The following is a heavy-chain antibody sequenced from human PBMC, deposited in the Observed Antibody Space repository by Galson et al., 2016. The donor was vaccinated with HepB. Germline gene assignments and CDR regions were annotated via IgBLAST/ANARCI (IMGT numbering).Heavy chain of an antibody. Sequence: SLRLSCAASGFRFSDYGMHWVRQAPGKGLEWVSYISSNGITMYYADSVKGRFTISRDNAENSLSLQMNSLRAEDTAVYYCARPVLRGVIYAFDVRGQGTMVTVSS. CDR1: GFRFSDYG. V-gene: IGHV3-11*04. D-gene: IGHD3-10*01. J-gene: IGHJ3*01. CDR3: ARPVLRGVIYAFDV. CDR2: ISSNGITM.